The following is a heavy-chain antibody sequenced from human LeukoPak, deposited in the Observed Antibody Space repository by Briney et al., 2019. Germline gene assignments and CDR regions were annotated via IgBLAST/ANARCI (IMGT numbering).Heavy chain of an antibody. D-gene: IGHD6-6*01. V-gene: IGHV3-7*04. CDR3: ARAGSSSSRDY. CDR2: IKEDGSEK. J-gene: IGHJ4*02. Sequence: GGSLRLSCAASGFTFSTYWMTWVRQAPGKGLEWVANIKEDGSEKSYVDSVRGRFTISRDNAKNSLYLQMNSLRAEDTAVCYCARAGSSSSRDYWGQGTLVTVSS. CDR1: GFTFSTYW.